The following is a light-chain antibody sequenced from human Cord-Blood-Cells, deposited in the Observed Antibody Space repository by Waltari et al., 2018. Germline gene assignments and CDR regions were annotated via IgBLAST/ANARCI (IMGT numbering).Light chain of an antibody. CDR2: AAS. J-gene: IGKJ2*03. V-gene: IGKV1-39*01. CDR1: QSISSY. Sequence: IQMTHSPSSLSASVGDSVPSTCRASQSISSYLNWYQQKPGKAPKLLIYAASSLQSGVPSRFSGSGSGTDFTLTISSLQPEDFATYYCQQSYSTLYSFGQGTKLEIK. CDR3: QQSYSTLYS.